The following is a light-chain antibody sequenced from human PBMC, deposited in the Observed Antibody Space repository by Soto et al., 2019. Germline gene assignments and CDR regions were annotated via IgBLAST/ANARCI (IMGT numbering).Light chain of an antibody. Sequence: IQLTQSPSSLSASVGDRVTITCRASQDISSYLAWYQQKPGQATKLLIYATSTLQSGVPSRFSGSGSGPDFTLTISSLQPEYFATYYCQHISHFGGGTKVEIK. CDR2: ATS. CDR3: QHISH. V-gene: IGKV1-9*01. J-gene: IGKJ4*01. CDR1: QDISSY.